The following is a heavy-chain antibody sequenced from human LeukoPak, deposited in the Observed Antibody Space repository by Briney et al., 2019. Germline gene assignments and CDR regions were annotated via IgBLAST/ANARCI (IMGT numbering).Heavy chain of an antibody. D-gene: IGHD2-21*01. CDR2: IYTGGNT. CDR1: GFTVSSSY. CDR3: ARWHCGGNTCHDF. J-gene: IGHJ4*02. V-gene: IGHV3-66*01. Sequence: GGSLRLSCAASGFTVSSSYMKWVRQAPGKGLECVSLIYTGGNTSYGDSVKGRFTIPRDSSKNTLYLQMTSLRAEDTAVYYCARWHCGGNTCHDFWGQGTRVTVSS.